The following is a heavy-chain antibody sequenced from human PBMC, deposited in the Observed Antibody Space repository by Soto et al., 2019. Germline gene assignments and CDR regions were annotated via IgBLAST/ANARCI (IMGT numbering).Heavy chain of an antibody. CDR1: GGSISSNNR. CDR3: ARESIDDGSDYR. V-gene: IGHV4-4*02. D-gene: IGHD3-22*01. CDR2: IYHSGSS. J-gene: IGHJ4*02. Sequence: QVQLQESGPGLVKPSGTLSLTCAVSGGSISSNNRWSWVRQPPGKGLEWIGEIYHSGSSNYNPSLESRVTMSVDKSKNQFSLNLTSVTAADTAVYFCARESIDDGSDYRWGQGTLVTVSS.